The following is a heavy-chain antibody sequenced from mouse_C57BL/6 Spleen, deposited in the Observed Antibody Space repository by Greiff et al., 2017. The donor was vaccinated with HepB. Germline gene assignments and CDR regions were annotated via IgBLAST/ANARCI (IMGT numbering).Heavy chain of an antibody. D-gene: IGHD2-2*01. Sequence: VQLKESGPELVKPGASVKISCKASGYSFTGYYMNWVKQSPEKSLEWIGEINPSTGGTTYNQKFKAKATLTVDKSSSTAYMQLKSLTSEDSAVYYCARSYGYERGLAYWGQGTLVTVSA. CDR2: INPSTGGT. J-gene: IGHJ3*01. CDR3: ARSYGYERGLAY. CDR1: GYSFTGYY. V-gene: IGHV1-42*01.